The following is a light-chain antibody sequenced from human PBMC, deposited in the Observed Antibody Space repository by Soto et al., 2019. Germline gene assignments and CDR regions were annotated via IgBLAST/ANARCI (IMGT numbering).Light chain of an antibody. CDR3: QHYNSYSEA. CDR1: QTISSW. J-gene: IGKJ1*01. V-gene: IGKV1-5*03. Sequence: DTQMTQSPSGLSRSVGSRVRSTCRASQTISSWLAWYQQKPGKAPKLLIYKASTLKSGVPSRFSGSGSGTEFTLTISSLQPDDFATYYCQHYNSYSEAFGEGTKVDIK. CDR2: KAS.